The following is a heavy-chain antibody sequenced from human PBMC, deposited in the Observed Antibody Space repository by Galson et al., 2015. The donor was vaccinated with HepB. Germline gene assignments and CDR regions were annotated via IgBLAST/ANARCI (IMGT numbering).Heavy chain of an antibody. CDR3: ARGFSLGVVISYYYYYYYMDV. CDR1: GYTFTSYD. V-gene: IGHV1-8*01. J-gene: IGHJ6*03. D-gene: IGHD3-3*01. CDR2: MNPNSGNT. Sequence: QSGAEVKKPGASVKVSCTASGYTFTSYDTNWVRQATGQGLEWMGWMNPNSGNTGYAQKFQGRVTMTRNTSISTAYMELSSLRSEDTAVYYCARGFSLGVVISYYYYYYYMDVWGKGTTVTVSS.